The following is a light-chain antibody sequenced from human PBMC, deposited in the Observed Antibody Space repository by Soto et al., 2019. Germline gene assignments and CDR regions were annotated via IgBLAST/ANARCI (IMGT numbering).Light chain of an antibody. V-gene: IGKV3-11*01. J-gene: IGKJ3*01. CDR1: QSVSRY. CDR3: YQRDNGGT. Sequence: EVVLTQSPATLSLSPGERATLSCRASQSVSRYLAWYQQKPGQAPRLLIYDASNRATGIPARFSGSGSGTDFTLTISSLEPEDFAVYYCYQRDNGGTFGPGTKVDIK. CDR2: DAS.